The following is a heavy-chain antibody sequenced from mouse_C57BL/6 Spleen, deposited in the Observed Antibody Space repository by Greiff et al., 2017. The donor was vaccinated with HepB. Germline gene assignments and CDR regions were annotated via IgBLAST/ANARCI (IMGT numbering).Heavy chain of an antibody. Sequence: QVQLQQPGAELVRPGSSVKLSCKASGYTFTSYWMHWVKQRPIQGLEWIGNIDPSDSETNYNQKFKDKATLTVDKSSSTAYMQLSSLTSEDSAVYYCAEGLRLAMDYWGQGTSVTVSS. CDR1: GYTFTSYW. J-gene: IGHJ4*01. D-gene: IGHD2-2*01. CDR2: IDPSDSET. V-gene: IGHV1-52*01. CDR3: AEGLRLAMDY.